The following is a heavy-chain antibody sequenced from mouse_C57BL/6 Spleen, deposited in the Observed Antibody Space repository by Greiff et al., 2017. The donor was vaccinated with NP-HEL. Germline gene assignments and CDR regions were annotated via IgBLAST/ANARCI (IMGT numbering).Heavy chain of an antibody. Sequence: QVQLQQPGAELVKPGASVKLSCKASGYTFTSYWMPWVNQRPGQGLEWIGMIHPTSGSTNYNEKFKSKATLTVDKSSSTAYMQLSSLTSEDSAVYYCARTYDYGHDFDYWGQGTTLTVSS. J-gene: IGHJ2*01. CDR2: IHPTSGST. CDR1: GYTFTSYW. V-gene: IGHV1-64*01. D-gene: IGHD2-4*01. CDR3: ARTYDYGHDFDY.